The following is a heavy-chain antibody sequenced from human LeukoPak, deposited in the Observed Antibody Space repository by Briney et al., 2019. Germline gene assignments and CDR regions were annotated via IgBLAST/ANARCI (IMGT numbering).Heavy chain of an antibody. J-gene: IGHJ4*02. Sequence: SQTLSLTFAISGDSVSSNSAAWNWLRQSPSRGLEWLGRTYYRSKWYNDYAVSVKSRITINPDTSKNQFSLQLNSVTPEDTAVYYCARDDYFAGSNLDYWGQGSLVTVSS. V-gene: IGHV6-1*01. D-gene: IGHD2/OR15-2a*01. CDR2: TYYRSKWYN. CDR3: ARDDYFAGSNLDY. CDR1: GDSVSSNSAA.